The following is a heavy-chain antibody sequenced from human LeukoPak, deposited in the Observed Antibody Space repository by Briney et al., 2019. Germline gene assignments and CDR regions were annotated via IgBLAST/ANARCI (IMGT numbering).Heavy chain of an antibody. CDR1: GGSISSYY. D-gene: IGHD6-19*01. V-gene: IGHV4-59*01. Sequence: SETLSLTCTVSGGSISSYYWSWIRQPPGKGLEWIGYIYYSGSTNYNPSLKSRVTISVDTSKNQFSLKLSPVTAADTAVYYCARSSGWYHYYGMDVWGQGTTVTVSS. J-gene: IGHJ6*02. CDR2: IYYSGST. CDR3: ARSSGWYHYYGMDV.